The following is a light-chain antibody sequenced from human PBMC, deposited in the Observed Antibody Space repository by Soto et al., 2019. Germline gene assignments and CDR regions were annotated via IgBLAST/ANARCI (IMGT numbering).Light chain of an antibody. Sequence: EIVLTQSPGTLSLSPGERATLSCWASQSVSSSYLAWYQQKPGQAPRLLIYAASSRATGIPDRFSGSGSETDFTLTISRLEPEDFAVYYCQRYGSSPLTFGGGTKVEIK. V-gene: IGKV3-20*01. CDR2: AAS. CDR1: QSVSSSY. CDR3: QRYGSSPLT. J-gene: IGKJ4*01.